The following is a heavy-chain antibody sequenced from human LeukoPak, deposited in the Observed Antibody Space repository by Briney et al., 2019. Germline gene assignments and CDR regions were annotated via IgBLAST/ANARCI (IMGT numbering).Heavy chain of an antibody. J-gene: IGHJ4*02. CDR1: GFTFSRYW. Sequence: GGSLRLSCAASGFTFSRYWMSWVRQAPGKGLEWVANIKQDGSEKYYVDSVKGRFTISRDDANNSLYLQMSSLRAEDTAVYYCARVVGLASGWYVSYFDYWGQGTLVSVSS. D-gene: IGHD6-19*01. CDR2: IKQDGSEK. CDR3: ARVVGLASGWYVSYFDY. V-gene: IGHV3-7*01.